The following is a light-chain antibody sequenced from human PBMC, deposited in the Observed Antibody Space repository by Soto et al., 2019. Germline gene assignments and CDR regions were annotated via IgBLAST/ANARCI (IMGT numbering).Light chain of an antibody. Sequence: DIQMTQSPSCLSASVGDRVTLTCRASQTISNYLNWYQQKPGKAPKLLIYASSSLQSGVPSRFSGSGSGTDFTLTISSLQPEDFATYYCLQDYNYPRTFGQGTKVDIK. V-gene: IGKV1-39*01. CDR1: QTISNY. CDR2: ASS. J-gene: IGKJ1*01. CDR3: LQDYNYPRT.